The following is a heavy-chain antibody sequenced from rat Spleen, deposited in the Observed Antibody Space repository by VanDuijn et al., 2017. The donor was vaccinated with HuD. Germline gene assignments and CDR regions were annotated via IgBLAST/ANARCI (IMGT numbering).Heavy chain of an antibody. D-gene: IGHD1-2*01. CDR2: ISTTGGDT. V-gene: IGHV5-25*01. J-gene: IGHJ2*01. Sequence: EVQLVESGGGLVQPGRSLKLSCAASGFTFSDYNMAWVRQAPRKGLEWVATISTTGGDTYFRDSVKGRFTISRDNAESTLYLQMDSLRSEDTATYYCAKNIYYSSYIYYFDYWGQGVMVTVSS. CDR3: AKNIYYSSYIYYFDY. CDR1: GFTFSDYN.